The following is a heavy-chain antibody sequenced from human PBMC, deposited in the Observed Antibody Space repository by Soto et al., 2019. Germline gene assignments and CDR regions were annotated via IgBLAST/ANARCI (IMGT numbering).Heavy chain of an antibody. CDR1: GGTFSSYA. Sequence: QVQLVQSGAEVKKPGSSVKVSCKASGGTFSSYAISWVRQAPGQGLEWMGGIIPIFGTANYAQKFQGRVTITADESTSTDDMELSSLRSEDTAVYYCARRSQRWLQTRPFDYWGQGILVTVSS. CDR2: IIPIFGTA. CDR3: ARRSQRWLQTRPFDY. J-gene: IGHJ4*02. D-gene: IGHD5-12*01. V-gene: IGHV1-69*01.